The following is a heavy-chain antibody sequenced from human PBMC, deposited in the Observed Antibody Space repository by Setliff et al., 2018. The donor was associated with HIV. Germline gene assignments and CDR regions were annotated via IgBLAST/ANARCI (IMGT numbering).Heavy chain of an antibody. CDR2: MYYSGST. Sequence: PSETLSLTCTVSGGSISSSSYYWGWVRQPPGKGLEWIGSMYYSGSTYYTPSLKSRITISLDTSKNQFSLRMRSVTAADTAVYYCARNLWFGGNRYFDYWGQGTLVTVSS. J-gene: IGHJ4*02. CDR3: ARNLWFGGNRYFDY. V-gene: IGHV4-39*07. CDR1: GGSISSSSYY. D-gene: IGHD3-10*01.